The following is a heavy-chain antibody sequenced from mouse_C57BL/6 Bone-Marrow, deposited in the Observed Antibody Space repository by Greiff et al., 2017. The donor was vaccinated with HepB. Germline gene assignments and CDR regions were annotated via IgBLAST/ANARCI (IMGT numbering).Heavy chain of an antibody. CDR1: GYTFTSYW. V-gene: IGHV1-72*01. CDR3: ARLSITTVYYFDY. Sequence: QVQLKESGAELVKPGASVKLSCKASGYTFTSYWMHWVKQRPGRGLEWIGRIDPNSGGTKYNEKFKSKATLTVDKPSSTTYMQLSSLTSEDSAVYYCARLSITTVYYFDYWGQGTTLTVSS. D-gene: IGHD1-1*01. J-gene: IGHJ2*01. CDR2: IDPNSGGT.